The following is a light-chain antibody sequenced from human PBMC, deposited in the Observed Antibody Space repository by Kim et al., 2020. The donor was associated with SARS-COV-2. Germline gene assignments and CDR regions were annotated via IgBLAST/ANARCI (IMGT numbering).Light chain of an antibody. CDR2: AAS. CDR1: QAFRNA. Sequence: ASVGDSVTISCRASQAFRNALAWYQPNPGKVPHLLIYAASTLQSGVPSRFSGSGSGTDFTLTISSLQPEDVATYYCQKYDNAPLTFGRGTKVDIK. V-gene: IGKV1-27*01. CDR3: QKYDNAPLT. J-gene: IGKJ4*01.